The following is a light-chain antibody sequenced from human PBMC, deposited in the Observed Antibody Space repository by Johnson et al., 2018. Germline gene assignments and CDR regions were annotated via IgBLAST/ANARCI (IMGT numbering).Light chain of an antibody. CDR3: GTWDSSLSAGNV. CDR2: ENN. Sequence: QSVLTQPPSVSAAPGQKVTISCSGSSSNIGNNYVSWYQQLPGTAPKLLIYENNKRTSGIPDRFSGSKSGTSATLGITGIQTGAEADYYCGTWDSSLSAGNVFGTGTKVTVL. J-gene: IGLJ1*01. CDR1: SSNIGNNY. V-gene: IGLV1-51*02.